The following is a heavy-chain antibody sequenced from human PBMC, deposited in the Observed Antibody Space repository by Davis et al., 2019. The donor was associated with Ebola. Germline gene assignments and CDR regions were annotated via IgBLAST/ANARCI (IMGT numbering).Heavy chain of an antibody. CDR3: ASTGHTKYCTNGVCWRYNWFDL. V-gene: IGHV1-69*04. CDR1: GYTFTSYA. D-gene: IGHD2-8*01. J-gene: IGHJ5*02. Sequence: KVSCKASGYTFTSYAISWVRQAPGQGLEWMGRIIPILGIANYAQKFQGRVTMTRDTSTSTVYMELSSLRSEDTAVYYCASTGHTKYCTNGVCWRYNWFDLWGQGTLVTVSS. CDR2: IIPILGIA.